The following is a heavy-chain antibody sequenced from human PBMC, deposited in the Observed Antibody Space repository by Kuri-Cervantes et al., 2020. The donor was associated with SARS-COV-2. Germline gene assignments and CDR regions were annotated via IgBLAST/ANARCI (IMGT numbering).Heavy chain of an antibody. Sequence: GESLKISCAASGFTFSSYAMSWVRQAPGKGLEWVSGLSGTGDTPYYPDSVKGRFTISRDNSKNTLYLQMNSLRAEDTATYYCAKGYCSGGICYHWYFDLWGCGTLVTVSS. CDR3: AKGYCSGGICYHWYFDL. CDR1: GFTFSSYA. D-gene: IGHD2-15*01. CDR2: LSGTGDTP. J-gene: IGHJ2*01. V-gene: IGHV3-23*01.